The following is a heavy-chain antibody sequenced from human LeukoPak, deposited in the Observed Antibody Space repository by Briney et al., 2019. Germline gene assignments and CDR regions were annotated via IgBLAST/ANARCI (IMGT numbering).Heavy chain of an antibody. CDR1: GFTFSSYS. D-gene: IGHD3-22*01. CDR3: ARDPYYYDTYFDY. Sequence: GGSLRLSCAASGFTFSSYSMNWVRQAPGKGLEWVSGINWNGGSTGYADSVKGRFTISRDNAKNSLYLQMNSLRAEDTALYYCARDPYYYDTYFDYWGQGTLVTVSS. J-gene: IGHJ4*02. CDR2: INWNGGST. V-gene: IGHV3-20*04.